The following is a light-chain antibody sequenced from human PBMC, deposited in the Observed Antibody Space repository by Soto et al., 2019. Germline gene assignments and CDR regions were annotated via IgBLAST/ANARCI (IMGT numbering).Light chain of an antibody. V-gene: IGLV1-44*01. CDR1: NSNIGSNT. CDR3: ASWDDSLNGWV. CDR2: SNN. Sequence: QSVLTQPPSASGTPGQRVTISCSGSNSNIGSNTVNWYQQLPGTAPKLLISSNNQRPSGVPDRFSGSKSGTSASLAISGLQSEDEADYYCASWDDSLNGWVFGGGTQLTVL. J-gene: IGLJ3*02.